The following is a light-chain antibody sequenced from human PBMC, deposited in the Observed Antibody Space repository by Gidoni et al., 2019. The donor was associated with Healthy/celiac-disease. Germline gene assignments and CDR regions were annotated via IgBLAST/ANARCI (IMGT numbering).Light chain of an antibody. V-gene: IGKV3-11*01. CDR1: QSVSSY. CDR3: QQRSNWPRG. Sequence: EIVLTQSPATLSLSPGERATLSCRASQSVSSYLAWYQQKPGQAPRLLIYDASNRATGIPARFSGSGSGTDFTLTISSLEPEDFAVYYCQQRSNWPRGFGQVTRLEIK. J-gene: IGKJ5*01. CDR2: DAS.